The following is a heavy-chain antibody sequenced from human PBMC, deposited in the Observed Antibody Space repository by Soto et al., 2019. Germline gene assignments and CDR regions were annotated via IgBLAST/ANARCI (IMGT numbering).Heavy chain of an antibody. D-gene: IGHD3-22*01. J-gene: IGHJ6*02. CDR1: GGSISDYY. Sequence: NLSLTCTVSGGSISDYYWSWIRQPPLNVMEWIGYIYSSGSTNYNPSLKSRVTISLDTSKNQFSLKLNSVTAADTAVYYCARVNSPYYYDSSGYYFYYYYYGMDVWGQGTTVTVSS. CDR3: ARVNSPYYYDSSGYYFYYYYYGMDV. CDR2: IYSSGST. V-gene: IGHV4-59*01.